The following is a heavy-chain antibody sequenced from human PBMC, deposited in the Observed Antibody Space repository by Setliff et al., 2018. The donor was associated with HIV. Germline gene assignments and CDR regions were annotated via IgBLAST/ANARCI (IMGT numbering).Heavy chain of an antibody. J-gene: IGHJ6*03. CDR1: GGSISGFY. CDR2: IYDSGST. D-gene: IGHD6-6*01. Sequence: KTSETLSLTCTVSGGSISGFYWNWIRQSAGKGLQWIGRIYDSGSTKYNPSLKSRVTMSLDTSKNQFSLKLSSVTAADTAVYYCASEAWTSYRSSSGYYYYYMDVWGKGTTVTVSS. V-gene: IGHV4-4*07. CDR3: ASEAWTSYRSSSGYYYYYMDV.